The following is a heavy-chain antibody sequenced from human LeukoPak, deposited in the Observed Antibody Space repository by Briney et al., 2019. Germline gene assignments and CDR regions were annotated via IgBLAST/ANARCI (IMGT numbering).Heavy chain of an antibody. Sequence: SETLSLTCAVYGGSFSGYYWSWIRQPPGKGLEWIGSIYYSGSTYYNPSLKSRVTISVDTSKNQFSLKLSSVTAADTAVYYCARDPNWGYFDYWGQGTLVTVSS. J-gene: IGHJ4*02. CDR2: IYYSGST. CDR1: GGSFSGYY. D-gene: IGHD7-27*01. CDR3: ARDPNWGYFDY. V-gene: IGHV4-34*01.